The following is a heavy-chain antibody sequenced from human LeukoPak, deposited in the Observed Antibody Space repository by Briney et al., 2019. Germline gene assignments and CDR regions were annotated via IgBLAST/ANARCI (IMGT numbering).Heavy chain of an antibody. D-gene: IGHD2-15*01. Sequence: PGGSLRLSCAASGFTFSSYGMSWVRQAPGKGLEWVSAISGSGSSTYYAASVKGRFTISRDNSKNTLYLQMNSLRAEDTAVYYCARGRYCTGGSCYSNNNAEYFQDWGQGTLVTVSS. CDR1: GFTFSSYG. CDR2: ISGSGSST. V-gene: IGHV3-23*01. J-gene: IGHJ1*01. CDR3: ARGRYCTGGSCYSNNNAEYFQD.